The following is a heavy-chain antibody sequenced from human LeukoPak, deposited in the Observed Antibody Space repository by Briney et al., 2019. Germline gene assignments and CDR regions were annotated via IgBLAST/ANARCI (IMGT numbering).Heavy chain of an antibody. CDR1: GFTFSSYW. D-gene: IGHD6-13*01. V-gene: IGHV3-74*01. Sequence: PGGSLRLSCAASGFTFSSYWMHWGRQAPGKGLVWVSRINSDGSSTNYADSVKGRFTISRDNAKNTLYLQMNSLRAEDTAVYYCARRLYSSSWYYFDYWGQGTLVTVSS. CDR3: ARRLYSSSWYYFDY. J-gene: IGHJ4*02. CDR2: INSDGSST.